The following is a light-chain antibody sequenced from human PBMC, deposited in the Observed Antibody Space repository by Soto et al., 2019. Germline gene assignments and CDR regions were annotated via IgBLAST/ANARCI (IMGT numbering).Light chain of an antibody. CDR1: SGDVGSYNY. V-gene: IGLV2-14*01. J-gene: IGLJ3*02. CDR2: EVT. Sequence: QSALTQPASVSGSPGQSVTISCTGTSGDVGSYNYVSWYQQRPGKAPQLLIYEVTNRPSGISSRFSGSRSGDTASLTISGLPVEDEADYYCRSYRTTTNSVVFGGGTNVTVL. CDR3: RSYRTTTNSVV.